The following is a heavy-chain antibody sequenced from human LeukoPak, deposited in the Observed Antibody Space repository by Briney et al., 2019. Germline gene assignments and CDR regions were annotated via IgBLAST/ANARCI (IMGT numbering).Heavy chain of an antibody. CDR3: ARDPRLWFGELLVYYYGMDA. J-gene: IGHJ6*02. Sequence: SETLSLTCAVSGGSISSSNWWRWVRQPPGKGLEWIGEIYHSGSTNYNPSLKSRVTISVDKSKNQFSLKLSSVTAADTAVYYCARDPRLWFGELLVYYYGMDAWGQGTTVTVSS. CDR2: IYHSGST. CDR1: GGSISSSNW. V-gene: IGHV4-4*02. D-gene: IGHD3-10*01.